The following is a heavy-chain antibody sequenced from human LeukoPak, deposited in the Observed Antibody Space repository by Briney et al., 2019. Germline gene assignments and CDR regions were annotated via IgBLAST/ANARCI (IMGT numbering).Heavy chain of an antibody. CDR2: ISYDGSNK. Sequence: GGSLRLSCAASGFTFSSYAMHWVRQAPGKGLEWVAVISYDGSNKYYADSVKGRFTISRDNSKNTLYLQMNSLRAEDTAVYYCAKEETKLLWFGDAEGFDYWGQGTLVTVSS. D-gene: IGHD3-10*01. J-gene: IGHJ4*02. V-gene: IGHV3-30*04. CDR3: AKEETKLLWFGDAEGFDY. CDR1: GFTFSSYA.